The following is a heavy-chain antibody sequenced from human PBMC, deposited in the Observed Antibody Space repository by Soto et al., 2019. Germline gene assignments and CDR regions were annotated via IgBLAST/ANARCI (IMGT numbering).Heavy chain of an antibody. J-gene: IGHJ4*02. CDR3: ARVENYGDCFDY. CDR2: TRNKANSYTT. V-gene: IGHV3-72*01. Sequence: GGSLRLSCAASGFTFSDHYMDWVRQAPGKGLEWVGRTRNKANSYTTEYAASVKGRFTISRDDSKNSLYLQMNSLKTEDTAVYYCARVENYGDCFDYWGQGTLVTVSS. D-gene: IGHD4-17*01. CDR1: GFTFSDHY.